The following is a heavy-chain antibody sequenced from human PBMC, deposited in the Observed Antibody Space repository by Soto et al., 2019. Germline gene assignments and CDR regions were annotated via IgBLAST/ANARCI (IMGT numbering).Heavy chain of an antibody. CDR3: ARGGGGYYDSSGYYPG. Sequence: SETLSLTCTVSGGSISSGGYYWSWIRQHPGKGLEWIGYIYYSRSTYYNPSLKSRVTISVDTSKNQFSLKLSSVTAADTAVYYCARGGGGYYDSSGYYPGWGQGTLVTVSS. D-gene: IGHD3-22*01. V-gene: IGHV4-31*03. J-gene: IGHJ4*02. CDR2: IYYSRST. CDR1: GGSISSGGYY.